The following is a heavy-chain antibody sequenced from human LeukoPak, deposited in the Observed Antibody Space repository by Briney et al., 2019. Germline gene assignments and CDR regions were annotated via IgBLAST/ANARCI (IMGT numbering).Heavy chain of an antibody. CDR2: ISSSGSTI. D-gene: IGHD6-13*01. J-gene: IGHJ2*01. V-gene: IGHV3-11*04. CDR1: GFTFSDYY. CDR3: ARVYSSSSVYFDL. Sequence: PGGSLRLSCAASGFTFSDYYMRWIRQAPGKGLEWVSYISSSGSTIYYADSVKGRFTISRDNAKNSLYLQMNSLRAEDTAVYYCARVYSSSSVYFDLWGRGTLVTVSS.